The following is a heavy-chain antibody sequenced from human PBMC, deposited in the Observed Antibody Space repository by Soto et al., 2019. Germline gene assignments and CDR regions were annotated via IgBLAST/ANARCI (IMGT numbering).Heavy chain of an antibody. D-gene: IGHD3-3*01. CDR1: GYTFTSYY. V-gene: IGHV1-46*01. Sequence: ASVKVSCKASGYTFTSYYMHWVRQAPGQGLEWMGIINPSGGSTSYAQKFQRRVTMTRDTSTSTVYMELSRLRAEDTAVYYCAREVKGFLEWLRSYDYYGMDVGGQGTTVTVSS. CDR2: INPSGGST. J-gene: IGHJ6*02. CDR3: AREVKGFLEWLRSYDYYGMDV.